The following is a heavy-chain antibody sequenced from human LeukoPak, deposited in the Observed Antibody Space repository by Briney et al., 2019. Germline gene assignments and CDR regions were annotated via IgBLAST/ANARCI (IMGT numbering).Heavy chain of an antibody. CDR2: INPNSGGT. CDR1: GYTFTSYG. CDR3: AKDPQVLRYFDWLYYFDY. V-gene: IGHV1-2*02. D-gene: IGHD3-9*01. Sequence: ASVKVSCKASGYTFTSYGISWVRQAPGQGLEWMGWINPNSGGTKYAQKFQGRVTMTRDTSISTAYMELSRLRSNDTAVYYCAKDPQVLRYFDWLYYFDYWGQGTLVTVSS. J-gene: IGHJ4*02.